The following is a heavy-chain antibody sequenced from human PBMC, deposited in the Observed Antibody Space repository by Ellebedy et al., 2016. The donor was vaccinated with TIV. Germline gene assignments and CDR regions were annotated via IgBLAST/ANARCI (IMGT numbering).Heavy chain of an antibody. CDR3: AHTITMVRGVITYHYYGMDV. Sequence: SGPTLVKPTQTLTLTCTFSGLSLSTSGVGVGWIRQPPGKALEWLALIYWDDDKRYSPSLKSRLTITKDTSKNQVVLTMTNMDPVDTATYYCAHTITMVRGVITYHYYGMDVWGQGTTVTVSS. CDR1: GLSLSTSGVG. CDR2: IYWDDDK. J-gene: IGHJ6*02. V-gene: IGHV2-5*02. D-gene: IGHD3-10*01.